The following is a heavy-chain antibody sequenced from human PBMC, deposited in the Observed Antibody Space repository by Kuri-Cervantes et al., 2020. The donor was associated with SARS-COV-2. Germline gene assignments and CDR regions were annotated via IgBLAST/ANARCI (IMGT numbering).Heavy chain of an antibody. CDR1: GFTFSSYA. D-gene: IGHD1-26*01. CDR3: ARELRELPNWFDP. CDR2: ISYDGSKK. V-gene: IGHV3-30-3*01. J-gene: IGHJ5*02. Sequence: GESLKISCASSGFTFSSYAMHWVRQAPDKGLEWGAVISYDGSKKYYADSVKVRFTISRDNSKNTLYLQMNSLRAEDTAVYYCARELRELPNWFDPWGQGTLVTVSS.